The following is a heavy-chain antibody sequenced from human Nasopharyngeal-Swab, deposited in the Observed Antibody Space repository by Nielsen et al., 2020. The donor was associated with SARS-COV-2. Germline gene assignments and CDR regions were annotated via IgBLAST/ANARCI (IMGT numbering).Heavy chain of an antibody. J-gene: IGHJ6*03. Sequence: GESLKISCAASGFTVSSNYMSWVRQAPGKGLEWVSVIYSGGSTYYADSVKGRFTISRDNSKNTLYLQMNSLRAEDTAVYYCARVSGGDCSSFCYYYYYMDVWGKGTTVTVSS. D-gene: IGHD2-21*02. CDR1: GFTVSSNY. CDR3: ARVSGGDCSSFCYYYYYMDV. V-gene: IGHV3-53*01. CDR2: IYSGGST.